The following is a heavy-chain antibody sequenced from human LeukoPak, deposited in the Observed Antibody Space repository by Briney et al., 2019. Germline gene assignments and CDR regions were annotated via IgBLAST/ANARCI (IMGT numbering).Heavy chain of an antibody. V-gene: IGHV3-74*01. CDR1: GFTFSSYW. CDR2: ISSDGSST. CDR3: AGVGPYCGGGTCYDY. D-gene: IGHD2-15*01. J-gene: IGHJ4*02. Sequence: GGSLRLSCAASGFTFSSYWMHWVRRGPGKGMVWVSRISSDGSSTADAHSVKGRFTISRDNAKNTLFLQMVSLTAEDTAVYYCAGVGPYCGGGTCYDYWGQGTLVTVSS.